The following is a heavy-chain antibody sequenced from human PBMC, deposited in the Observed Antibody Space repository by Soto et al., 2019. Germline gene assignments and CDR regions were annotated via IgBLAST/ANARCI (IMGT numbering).Heavy chain of an antibody. CDR2: IIPTFGTA. V-gene: IGHV1-69*06. Sequence: QVQLVQSGTVVQRRGSSVKVSCQASGGSFSSHGMAWVRQAPGQGLEWMGGIIPTFGTATYAPKFQGRVTITADKSTNTAYMEPSSLRSEDTAVYYCASERSAQDFDFWGQGTLITVSS. CDR3: ASERSAQDFDF. CDR1: GGSFSSHG. D-gene: IGHD1-26*01. J-gene: IGHJ4*02.